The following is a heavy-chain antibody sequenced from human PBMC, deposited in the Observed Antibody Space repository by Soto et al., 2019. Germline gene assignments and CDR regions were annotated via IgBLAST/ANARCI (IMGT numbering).Heavy chain of an antibody. CDR2: ISAYNGNT. V-gene: IGHV1-18*01. D-gene: IGHD2-15*01. CDR1: GYTFTSYG. Sequence: ASVKVSCKASGYTFTSYGISWVRQAPGQGLEWMGWISAYNGNTNYAQKLQGRVTMTTDTSTSTAYMELSSLRSEDTAVYYCAGGPILSRYCSGGRCSSGGGYYFDYWGQGTLVTVSS. J-gene: IGHJ4*02. CDR3: AGGPILSRYCSGGRCSSGGGYYFDY.